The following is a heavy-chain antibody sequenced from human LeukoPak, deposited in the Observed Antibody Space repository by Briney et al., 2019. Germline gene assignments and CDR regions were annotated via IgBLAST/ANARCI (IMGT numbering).Heavy chain of an antibody. CDR3: AKVGTMITFGGGFDY. Sequence: PGRSLRLSCAASGFTFDDYAMHWVRQAPGKGLEWVSGISWNSGSIGYADSVKGRFTISRDNAKNSLYLQMNSLRAEDTALYYCAKVGTMITFGGGFDYWGQGTLVTVPS. V-gene: IGHV3-9*01. CDR2: ISWNSGSI. D-gene: IGHD3-16*01. J-gene: IGHJ4*02. CDR1: GFTFDDYA.